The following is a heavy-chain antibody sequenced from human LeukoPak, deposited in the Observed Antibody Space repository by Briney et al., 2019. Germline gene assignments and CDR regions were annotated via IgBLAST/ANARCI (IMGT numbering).Heavy chain of an antibody. CDR1: GFTFSSYW. CDR3: AKRQLGHIDY. J-gene: IGHJ4*02. V-gene: IGHV3-30*18. D-gene: IGHD6-6*01. Sequence: PGGSLRLSCAASGFTFSSYWMHWVRQAPGKGLEWLAVISYDGSNKYYADSVKGRFTISRDNSKNTLYLQMNSLRAEDTAVYYCAKRQLGHIDYWGQGTLVIVSS. CDR2: ISYDGSNK.